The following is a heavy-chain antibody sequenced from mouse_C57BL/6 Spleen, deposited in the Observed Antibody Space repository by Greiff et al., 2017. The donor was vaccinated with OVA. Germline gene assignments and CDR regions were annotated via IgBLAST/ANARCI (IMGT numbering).Heavy chain of an antibody. CDR2: IYPGDGDT. V-gene: IGHV1-80*01. D-gene: IGHD2-3*01. Sequence: QVQLQQSGAELVKPGASVKISCKASGYAFSSYWMNWVKQRPGKGLEWIGQIYPGDGDTNYNGKFKGKATLTADKSSSTAYMQLSSLTSEDSAVYFCARSPALDGSFAYWGQGTLVTVSA. CDR1: GYAFSSYW. J-gene: IGHJ3*01. CDR3: ARSPALDGSFAY.